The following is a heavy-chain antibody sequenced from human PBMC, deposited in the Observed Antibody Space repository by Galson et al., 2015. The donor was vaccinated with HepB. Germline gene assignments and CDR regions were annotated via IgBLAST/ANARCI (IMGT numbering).Heavy chain of an antibody. V-gene: IGHV4-59*04. Sequence: LSLTCTVSGASVSHYYWSWARQPPGKGLEWIGYISYTGNTYYSPSPKGRVSMSVDTSKNQFSLNVTSVTAADTAVYYCGRHSAYDSGTCDYWGQGTLVNVSS. CDR3: GRHSAYDSGTCDY. D-gene: IGHD3-10*01. J-gene: IGHJ4*02. CDR1: GASVSHYY. CDR2: ISYTGNT.